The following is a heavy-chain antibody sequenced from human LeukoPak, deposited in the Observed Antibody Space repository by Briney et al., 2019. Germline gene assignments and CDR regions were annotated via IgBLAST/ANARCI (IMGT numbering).Heavy chain of an antibody. V-gene: IGHV3-21*01. CDR2: ICYNSSYK. CDR3: ARAYYGRFDY. CDR1: GFTFSSYG. Sequence: GGSLRLSCAASGFTFSSYGMNWVRQAPGKGLEWVSSICYNSSYKYFADSVKGRFTISRDNAKNSLYLQMNSLRAEDTAVYYCARAYYGRFDYWGQGTLVTVSS. D-gene: IGHD3-10*01. J-gene: IGHJ4*02.